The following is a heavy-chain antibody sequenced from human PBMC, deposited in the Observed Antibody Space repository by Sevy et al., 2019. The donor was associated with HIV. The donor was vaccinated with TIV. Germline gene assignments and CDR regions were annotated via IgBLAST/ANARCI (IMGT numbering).Heavy chain of an antibody. CDR2: IYYSGST. D-gene: IGHD2-15*01. J-gene: IGHJ4*02. CDR3: TRGYCSGGSCSYDY. Sequence: SETLSLTCTVSGGSISSYYWSWIRQPPGKGLEWIGNIYYSGSTNYNPSLKSRVTISVDTSKNQFSLKLSSVTAADTAVYYCTRGYCSGGSCSYDYWGQGTLVTVSS. CDR1: GGSISSYY. V-gene: IGHV4-59*01.